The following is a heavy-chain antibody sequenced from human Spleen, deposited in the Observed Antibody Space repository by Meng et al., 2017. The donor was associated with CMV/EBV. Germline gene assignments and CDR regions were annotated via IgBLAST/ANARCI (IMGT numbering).Heavy chain of an antibody. CDR2: ISGSGDST. V-gene: IGHV3-23*01. J-gene: IGHJ4*02. CDR1: GGSVSSGSYY. CDR3: TRDRSLYFFDY. D-gene: IGHD3-16*02. Sequence: ETLSLTCTVSGGSVSSGSYYWSWIRQPPGKGLEWVSGISGSGDSTYYADSVKGRFIISRDNSKNTLYLQMNSLRTEDTAVYYCTRDRSLYFFDYWGQGTLVTVSS.